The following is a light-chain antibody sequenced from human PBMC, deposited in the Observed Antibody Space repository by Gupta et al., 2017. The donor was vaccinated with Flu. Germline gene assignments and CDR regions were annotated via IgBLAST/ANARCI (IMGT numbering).Light chain of an antibody. V-gene: IGLV2-11*01. CDR2: DVY. CDR3: CSFGAASF. CDR1: SSDVGAYNY. Sequence: QSALTQPRSVSGSPGQSVAISCTGTSSDVGAYNYVSWYQQHPGKAPKLIIYDVYKRPSGVPDRFTGSKSGNTASRTISGLQTEDEDDYHCCSFGAASFFGGGTKLTVL. J-gene: IGLJ2*01.